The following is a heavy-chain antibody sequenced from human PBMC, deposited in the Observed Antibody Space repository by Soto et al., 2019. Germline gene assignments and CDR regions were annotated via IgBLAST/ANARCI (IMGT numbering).Heavy chain of an antibody. CDR1: GYIFTTYG. CDR2: ITVYNSNT. Sequence: GPEVKKPGASVKVSCKTSGYIFTTYGIAWVRQAPGQGLEWMGWITVYNSNTNYAQKFQGRVTMTTDTSTNTAYMELRNLRSDDTAVYYCAKTGGTGFSNAPYYYDPYYFDYWGQGTLVTVSS. D-gene: IGHD3-22*01. CDR3: AKTGGTGFSNAPYYYDPYYFDY. V-gene: IGHV1-18*01. J-gene: IGHJ4*02.